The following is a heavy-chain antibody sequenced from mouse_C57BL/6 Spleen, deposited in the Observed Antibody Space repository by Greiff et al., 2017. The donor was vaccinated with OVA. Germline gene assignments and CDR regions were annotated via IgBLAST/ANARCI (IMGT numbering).Heavy chain of an antibody. V-gene: IGHV14-2*01. J-gene: IGHJ4*01. D-gene: IGHD1-1*01. Sequence: EVQLQQSGAELVRPGASVKLSCKASGYTFTDYYINWVKQRPGQGLEWIARIYPEDGETKYAPKFQGKATITADTSSNTAYLQLSSLTSEDTAVYYCARKDYGSSYSYAMDYWGQGTSVTVSS. CDR1: GYTFTDYY. CDR3: ARKDYGSSYSYAMDY. CDR2: IYPEDGET.